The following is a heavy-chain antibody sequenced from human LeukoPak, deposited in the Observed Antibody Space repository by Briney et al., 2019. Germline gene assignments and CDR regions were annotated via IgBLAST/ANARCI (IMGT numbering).Heavy chain of an antibody. D-gene: IGHD5-24*01. CDR3: AREEMATIRGLDY. CDR1: GYTFTSYY. J-gene: IGHJ4*02. CDR2: INPSGGST. V-gene: IGHV1-46*01. Sequence: GASVKVSCKASGYTFTSYYMHWVRQAPGQGLEWMGIINPSGGSTSYAQKFQGRVTMTRDTSTSTVYMELSRLRSDDTAVYYCAREEMATIRGLDYWGQGTLVTVSS.